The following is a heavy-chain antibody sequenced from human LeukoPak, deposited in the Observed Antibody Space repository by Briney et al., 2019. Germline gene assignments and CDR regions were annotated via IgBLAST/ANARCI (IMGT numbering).Heavy chain of an antibody. V-gene: IGHV1-69*06. CDR2: IIPVFGTA. D-gene: IGHD3-10*01. CDR3: ARPRFPYYRLSGADYYYMDV. CDR1: GYTFTSYA. Sequence: SVKVSCKASGYTFTSYAISWVRQAPGQGPEWMGGIIPVFGTANYAQKFQGRVTITAAKSTSTAYMELSSLRSEDTAVYYCARPRFPYYRLSGADYYYMDVWGKGTTVTVSS. J-gene: IGHJ6*03.